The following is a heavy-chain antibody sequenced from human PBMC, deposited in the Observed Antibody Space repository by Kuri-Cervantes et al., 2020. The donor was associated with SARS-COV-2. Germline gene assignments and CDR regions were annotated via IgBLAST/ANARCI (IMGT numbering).Heavy chain of an antibody. Sequence: ASVKVSCKVSGYTLTELPMHWVRQAPGKGLEWMGGFDPEDGETIYAQKFQGRVTMTEDTSTDTAYMELSSLRSEDTAVYYCATGSVLYRSSVDWFDPWGQGTLVTVSS. CDR2: FDPEDGET. CDR3: ATGSVLYRSSVDWFDP. CDR1: GYTLTELP. D-gene: IGHD3-10*01. V-gene: IGHV1-24*01. J-gene: IGHJ5*02.